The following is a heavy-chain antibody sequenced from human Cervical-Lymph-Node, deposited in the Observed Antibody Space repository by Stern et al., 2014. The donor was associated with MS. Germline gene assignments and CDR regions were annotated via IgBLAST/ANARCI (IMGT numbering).Heavy chain of an antibody. CDR1: GFIFSNSA. J-gene: IGHJ3*02. Sequence: VQLEESGGGAVQPGRSLRLSCAASGFIFSNSAMHWVRQAPGKGLEWVSTITFDGSSRYYTDSVKGRFTISRVNSENTLSLQLNTPRPDDTAVYYCASGTSNEFGPFDMWGQGAMVTVSS. CDR3: ASGTSNEFGPFDM. D-gene: IGHD3-16*01. CDR2: ITFDGSSR. V-gene: IGHV3-30*04.